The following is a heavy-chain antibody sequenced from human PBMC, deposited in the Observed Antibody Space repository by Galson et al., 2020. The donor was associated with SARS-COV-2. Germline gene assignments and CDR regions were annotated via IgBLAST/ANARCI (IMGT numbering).Heavy chain of an antibody. J-gene: IGHJ3*02. CDR2: ISHSGGT. CDR1: GTSISSGSYS. D-gene: IGHD4-17*01. Sequence: SETLSLTCDVSGTSISSGSYSWNCIRQPPGKGLEWIGYISHSGGTYYNPSLKSRVTISGDRSKNQFSLRLSSVTAADTAVYYCARLHYGEYAPEAFDIWGPGTRVTVAS. CDR3: ARLHYGEYAPEAFDI. V-gene: IGHV4-30-2*01.